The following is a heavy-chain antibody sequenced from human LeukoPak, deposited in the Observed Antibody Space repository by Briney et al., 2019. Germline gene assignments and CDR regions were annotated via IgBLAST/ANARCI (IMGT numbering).Heavy chain of an antibody. J-gene: IGHJ4*02. Sequence: GASLRLSCAASGFTFSSYDMNWVRQVPGKGLEWVSSISYHGHRTYYTDSVKGRFTISRDNSKNTLYLQLNSLRAEDTAIYYCARIPGMAAGSDFYFDYWGQGTLVTVFS. CDR3: ARIPGMAAGSDFYFDY. D-gene: IGHD6-13*01. CDR2: ISYHGHRT. CDR1: GFTFSSYD. V-gene: IGHV3-23*01.